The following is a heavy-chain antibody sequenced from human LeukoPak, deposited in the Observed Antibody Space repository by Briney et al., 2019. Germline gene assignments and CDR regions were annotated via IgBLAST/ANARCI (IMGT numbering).Heavy chain of an antibody. D-gene: IGHD3-3*01. Sequence: GGSLRLSCEGSAFIFSGHWMNWVRQTPGKGLEWVASIKEDGSERQYVDSVKGRFSISRDNTKGSLFLQLNSLRAEDTAVYYCARGGMLGSWFWSGYYSDHYYYYGMDVWGQGTTVTVSS. CDR3: ARGGMLGSWFWSGYYSDHYYYYGMDV. CDR2: IKEDGSER. J-gene: IGHJ6*02. CDR1: AFIFSGHW. V-gene: IGHV3-7*03.